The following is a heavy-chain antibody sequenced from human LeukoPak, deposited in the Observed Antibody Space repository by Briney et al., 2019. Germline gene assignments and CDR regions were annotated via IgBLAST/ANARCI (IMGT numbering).Heavy chain of an antibody. Sequence: GGSLTLSCAASGLTFSSYGMSWVRQAPGKGLEWVSAISGSGSTIYYAASVKGRFTISRDNANNSLYLQMNSLRAEDTAVYYCAELGITMIGGVWGKGTTVTISS. CDR3: AELGITMIGGV. D-gene: IGHD3-10*02. CDR1: GLTFSSYG. J-gene: IGHJ6*04. V-gene: IGHV3-48*04. CDR2: ISGSGSTI.